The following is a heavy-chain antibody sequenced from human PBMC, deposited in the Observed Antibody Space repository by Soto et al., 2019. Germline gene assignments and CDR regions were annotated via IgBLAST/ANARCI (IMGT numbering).Heavy chain of an antibody. CDR2: ISGSGGST. CDR3: ARGFLLMVYAGNYFDY. V-gene: IGHV3-23*01. J-gene: IGHJ4*02. Sequence: PGGSLRLSCAASGFTFSSYAMSWVRQAPGKGLEWVSAISGSGGSTYYADSVKGRFTISRDNSKNTLYLQMNSLRAEDTAVYYCARGFLLMVYAGNYFDYWGQGTLVTVSS. CDR1: GFTFSSYA. D-gene: IGHD2-8*01.